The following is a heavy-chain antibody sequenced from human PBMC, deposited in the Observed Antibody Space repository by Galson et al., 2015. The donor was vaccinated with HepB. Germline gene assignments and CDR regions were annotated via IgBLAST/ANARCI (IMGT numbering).Heavy chain of an antibody. CDR1: GFTFSTYT. J-gene: IGHJ4*02. V-gene: IGHV3-21*01. CDR2: LSSTNRYI. Sequence: SLRLSCAASGFTFSTYTMNWVRQAPGKGLEWVSCLSSTNRYIYYADSVKGRFTISRDNAKNSLYLQMNSLRAEDTAVYYCAREVAEQFDYWGQGTLVTVSS. D-gene: IGHD5-12*01. CDR3: AREVAEQFDY.